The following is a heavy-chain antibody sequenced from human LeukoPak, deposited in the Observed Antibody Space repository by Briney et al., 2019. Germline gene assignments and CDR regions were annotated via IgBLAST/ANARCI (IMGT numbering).Heavy chain of an antibody. CDR2: IFYSGST. CDR1: GGSISTSSYY. V-gene: IGHV4-39*07. Sequence: PSETLSLTCTVSGGSISTSSYYWGWVRQPPGKGLEWIGNIFYSGSTYYSPSLKSRVTISLDTSRNQFSLKLSSVTAADTAVYYCARGDRPREIPPLIRKKNAFDIWGQGTMVTVSS. CDR3: ARGDRPREIPPLIRKKNAFDI. J-gene: IGHJ3*02. D-gene: IGHD2-8*01.